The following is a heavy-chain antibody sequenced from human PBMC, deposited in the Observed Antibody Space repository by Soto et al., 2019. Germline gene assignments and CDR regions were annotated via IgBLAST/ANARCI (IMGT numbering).Heavy chain of an antibody. Sequence: QVQLVQSGAEVKKPGSSVKVSCKDSGGTFSSYAISWVRQAPGQGLEWMGGIIPIFGTANYAQKFQGRVTITADESTSTAYRELSSLRSEDTAVYYCAREEQQLSFDIWGQGKMVTVSS. V-gene: IGHV1-69*01. CDR3: AREEQQLSFDI. D-gene: IGHD6-13*01. CDR2: IIPIFGTA. CDR1: GGTFSSYA. J-gene: IGHJ3*02.